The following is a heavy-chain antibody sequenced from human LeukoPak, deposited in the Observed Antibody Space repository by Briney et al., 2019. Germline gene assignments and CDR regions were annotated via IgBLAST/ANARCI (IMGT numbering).Heavy chain of an antibody. Sequence: SETLSLTCAVYGGSFSGYYWSWIRQPPGKGLEWIGEINHSGSTNYNPSLKSRVTISVDTSKNQFSLKLSSVTAADTAVYYCARGPRMTTVTTGWFDPWGRGTLVTVSS. CDR2: INHSGST. V-gene: IGHV4-34*01. D-gene: IGHD4-17*01. J-gene: IGHJ5*02. CDR3: ARGPRMTTVTTGWFDP. CDR1: GGSFSGYY.